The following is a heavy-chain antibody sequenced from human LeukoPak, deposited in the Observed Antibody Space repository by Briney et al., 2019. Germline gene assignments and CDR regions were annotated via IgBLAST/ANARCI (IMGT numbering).Heavy chain of an antibody. CDR3: ARQTSGYSGYDYLANYYYGMDV. D-gene: IGHD5-12*01. Sequence: SLRLSCAASGFTFSSYEMNWVHQAPGKGLEWVSYISSSGSTIYYADSVKGRFTISRDNVKNSLYLQMNSLRAEDTAVYYCARQTSGYSGYDYLANYYYGMDVWGQGTTVTVSS. J-gene: IGHJ6*02. CDR2: ISSSGSTI. V-gene: IGHV3-48*03. CDR1: GFTFSSYE.